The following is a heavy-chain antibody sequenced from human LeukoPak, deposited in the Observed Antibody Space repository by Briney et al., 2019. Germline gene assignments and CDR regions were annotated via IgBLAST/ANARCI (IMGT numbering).Heavy chain of an antibody. D-gene: IGHD5-12*01. CDR3: ARNENSGWGYFDY. J-gene: IGHJ4*02. V-gene: IGHV3-53*01. Sequence: GGSLRLSCAASGFTVSSNYMSWVRQAPGKGLEWVSVIGGSNGITFYVGSVKGRFTISRDNSKDTLYLQMNSLRAEDTAVYYCARNENSGWGYFDYWGQGTLVTVSS. CDR2: IGGSNGIT. CDR1: GFTVSSNY.